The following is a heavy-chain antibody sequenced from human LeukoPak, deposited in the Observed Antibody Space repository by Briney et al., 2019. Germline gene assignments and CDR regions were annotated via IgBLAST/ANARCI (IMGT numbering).Heavy chain of an antibody. J-gene: IGHJ5*02. CDR3: ARARDGHINNWFDP. CDR2: IFYSGST. Sequence: KTSETLSLTCTVAGGSISSSSYYWGWIRQPPGKGLEWIGSIFYSGSTYYNPSLKRRVTISVDTSKNQFSLRLNSVTAADTAVYYCARARDGHINNWFDPWGQGTLVIVSS. CDR1: GGSISSSSYY. V-gene: IGHV4-39*01. D-gene: IGHD5-24*01.